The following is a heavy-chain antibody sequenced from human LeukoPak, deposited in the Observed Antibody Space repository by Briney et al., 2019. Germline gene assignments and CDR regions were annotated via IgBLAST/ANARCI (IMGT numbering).Heavy chain of an antibody. D-gene: IGHD5-12*01. CDR3: PTKKGGYDSLGYYYYMAV. CDR2: ISGSGGST. CDR1: GFTFSSYA. J-gene: IGHJ6*03. Sequence: PGGSLRLSCAASGFTFSSYAMHWVRQAPGKGLEWVSAISGSGGSTYYADSVKGRFTISRDNSKNTLYLQMNSPRAEDTAVYYCPTKKGGYDSLGYYYYMAVCGKGTTVTAS. V-gene: IGHV3-23*01.